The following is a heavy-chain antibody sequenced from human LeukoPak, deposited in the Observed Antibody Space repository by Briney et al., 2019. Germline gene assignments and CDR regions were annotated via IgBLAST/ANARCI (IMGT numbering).Heavy chain of an antibody. J-gene: IGHJ4*02. D-gene: IGHD4-17*01. V-gene: IGHV4-31*03. CDR2: IYYSGST. CDR3: ARARGLYPGYYGDHYFDY. Sequence: SETLSLTCTVSGGSISSGGYYWGWIRQHPGKGLEWIGYIYYSGSTYYNPSLKSRVTISVDTSKNQFSLKLSSVTAADTAVYYCARARGLYPGYYGDHYFDYWGQGTLVTVSS. CDR1: GGSISSGGYY.